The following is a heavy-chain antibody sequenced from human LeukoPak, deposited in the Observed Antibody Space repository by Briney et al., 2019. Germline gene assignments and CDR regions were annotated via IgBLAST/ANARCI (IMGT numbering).Heavy chain of an antibody. V-gene: IGHV3-21*01. CDR1: GFTFSSYS. CDR3: ARDGSESRGYYYYYGMDV. D-gene: IGHD1-26*01. J-gene: IGHJ6*02. CDR2: ISSSSSYI. Sequence: GGSMRLACAVSGFTFSSYSMNWDRQAPRNVLGWVSSISSSSSYIYYADSVKGRFTISRDNAKNSLYLQMNSLRAVDTAVYYCARDGSESRGYYYYYGMDVWGQGTTVTVSS.